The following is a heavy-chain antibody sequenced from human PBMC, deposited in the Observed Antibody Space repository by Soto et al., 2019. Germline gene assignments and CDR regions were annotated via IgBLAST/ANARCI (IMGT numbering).Heavy chain of an antibody. CDR2: ISRSGSTI. Sequence: QVQLVESGGGLVKPGGSLRLSCAASGFTFSDYYMSWISQDPGKGLEWVSYISRSGSTIYYADSVKGRFTISRDNAKNSLYLQMHRLRAEDTAVYYCARERLLYYFVYWGQGTLVTVSS. J-gene: IGHJ4*02. CDR1: GFTFSDYY. V-gene: IGHV3-11*01. CDR3: ARERLLYYFVY. D-gene: IGHD4-17*01.